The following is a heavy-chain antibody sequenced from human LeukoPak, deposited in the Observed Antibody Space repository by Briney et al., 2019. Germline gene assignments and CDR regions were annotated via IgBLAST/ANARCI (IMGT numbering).Heavy chain of an antibody. V-gene: IGHV3-23*01. J-gene: IGHJ3*02. D-gene: IGHD3-22*01. CDR1: GFPFSSYA. CDR2: ISGSGGST. CDR3: AKDFVRYYYDSSGPVRGNAFDI. Sequence: GGPLTLPCAASGFPFSSYAMSWPRHAPGKGLEWVSAISGSGGSTYYADSVKGRFTISRDNSKNTLYLQMNSLRAEDTAVYYCAKDFVRYYYDSSGPVRGNAFDIWGQGTMVTVSS.